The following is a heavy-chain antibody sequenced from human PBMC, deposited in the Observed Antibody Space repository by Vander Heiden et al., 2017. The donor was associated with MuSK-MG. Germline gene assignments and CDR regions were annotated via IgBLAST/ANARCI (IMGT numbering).Heavy chain of an antibody. V-gene: IGHV3-43*01. J-gene: IGHJ4*02. Sequence: EVQLVESGGAVVHPGGSLRLSCAASGFTFDEYTMHWVRQAPGKGLEWVSLISWDGGSTYYADSLKGRFTISRDNHRNSLYLQMNSLTTEDTAFYYCAKDSLLGYCSGGSCSGLDSWGQGTLVTVSS. CDR2: ISWDGGST. CDR1: GFTFDEYT. D-gene: IGHD2-15*01. CDR3: AKDSLLGYCSGGSCSGLDS.